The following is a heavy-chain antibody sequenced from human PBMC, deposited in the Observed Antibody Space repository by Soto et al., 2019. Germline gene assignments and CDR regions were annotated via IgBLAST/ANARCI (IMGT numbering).Heavy chain of an antibody. CDR3: ATGHSGYDPFDY. CDR1: GYTLTELS. J-gene: IGHJ4*02. Sequence: ASVKVSCKVSGYTLTELSMHWVRQAPGKGLEWMGGFDPEDGETIYAQKFQGRVTMTEDTSTDTAYMELSSLRSEDTAVYYCATGHSGYDPFDYWGQGTLVTVSS. CDR2: FDPEDGET. V-gene: IGHV1-24*01. D-gene: IGHD5-12*01.